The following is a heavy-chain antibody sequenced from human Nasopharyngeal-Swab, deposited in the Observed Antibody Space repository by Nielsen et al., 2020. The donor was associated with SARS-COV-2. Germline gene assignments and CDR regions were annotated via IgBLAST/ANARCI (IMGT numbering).Heavy chain of an antibody. Sequence: GESLKISCAASGFTFSDYPMYWLRQAPGQGLEWVAVITYVGRHAAYADSVRGRFTISRDNSNNTLYLQMNSLRAEDTAVYYCARVWFGELLPIDYWGQGTLVTVSS. J-gene: IGHJ4*02. CDR2: ITYVGRHA. CDR3: ARVWFGELLPIDY. CDR1: GFTFSDYP. V-gene: IGHV3-30*04. D-gene: IGHD3-10*01.